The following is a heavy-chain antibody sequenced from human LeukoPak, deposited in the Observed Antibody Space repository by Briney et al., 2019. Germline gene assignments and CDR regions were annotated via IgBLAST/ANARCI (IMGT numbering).Heavy chain of an antibody. D-gene: IGHD5-12*01. CDR3: AKDQYSGYDSDAFDI. Sequence: GGSLRLSCAASGFTFSSYGMHWVRQAPGKGLEWVAVIWYDGSNKYYADSVKGRFTISRDNSKNTLYLQMNSLRAEDTAVYYCAKDQYSGYDSDAFDIWGQGTMVTVSS. CDR2: IWYDGSNK. V-gene: IGHV3-33*06. J-gene: IGHJ3*02. CDR1: GFTFSSYG.